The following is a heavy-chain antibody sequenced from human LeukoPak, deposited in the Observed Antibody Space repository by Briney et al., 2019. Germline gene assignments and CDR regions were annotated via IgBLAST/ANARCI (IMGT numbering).Heavy chain of an antibody. CDR1: GFTFNNYA. D-gene: IGHD2-2*01. CDR2: FSGSGGST. CDR3: ARVVVVVPAAISRYYMDV. Sequence: GGSLRLSCAASGFTFNNYAMSWVRQAPGKGLEWVSVFSGSGGSTYYADSVKGRFTISRDNSKNTLYLQMNSLRAEDTAVYYCARVVVVVPAAISRYYMDVWRKGTTVTISS. V-gene: IGHV3-23*01. J-gene: IGHJ6*03.